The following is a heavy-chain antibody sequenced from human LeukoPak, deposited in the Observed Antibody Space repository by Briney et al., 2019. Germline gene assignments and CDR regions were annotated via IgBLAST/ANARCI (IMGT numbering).Heavy chain of an antibody. Sequence: GESLMISCKGSGYSFTNYWITWVRQLPGKGLKWMGRIVASDLNTIYSPSFQGDVTIPADKSISTAYLQWNSLKASDTAMYYCARLWFGESTNWFDPWGQGTLVTVSS. CDR1: GYSFTNYW. V-gene: IGHV5-10-1*01. CDR2: IVASDLNT. CDR3: ARLWFGESTNWFDP. J-gene: IGHJ5*02. D-gene: IGHD3-10*01.